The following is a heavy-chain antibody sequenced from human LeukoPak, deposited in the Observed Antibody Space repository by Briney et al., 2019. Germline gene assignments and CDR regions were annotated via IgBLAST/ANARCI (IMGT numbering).Heavy chain of an antibody. Sequence: SATLFLTCAACGGFISDYFWSWIRPPPGKVLWWIGEINHSGSTNYNPSLKSRVTISVDTSKNQFSLKLSSVTAADTAVYYCARDYRYSSSWYDYYYYGMDVWGQGTTVTVSS. V-gene: IGHV4-34*01. CDR2: INHSGST. CDR3: ARDYRYSSSWYDYYYYGMDV. D-gene: IGHD6-13*01. CDR1: GGFISDYF. J-gene: IGHJ6*02.